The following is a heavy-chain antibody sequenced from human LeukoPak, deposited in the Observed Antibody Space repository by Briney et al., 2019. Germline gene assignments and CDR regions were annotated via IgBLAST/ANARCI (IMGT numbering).Heavy chain of an antibody. J-gene: IGHJ3*02. CDR3: ASGGDITRYAFDI. V-gene: IGHV1-69*05. D-gene: IGHD3-9*01. CDR2: IIPIFGTA. CDR1: GGTFSSYA. Sequence: ASVKVSCKASGGTFSSYAISWVRQAPGQGLEWMGRIIPIFGTANYAQKFQGRVTITTDESTSTAYMELSSLRSEDTAVYYCASGGDITRYAFDIWGQGTMVTVSS.